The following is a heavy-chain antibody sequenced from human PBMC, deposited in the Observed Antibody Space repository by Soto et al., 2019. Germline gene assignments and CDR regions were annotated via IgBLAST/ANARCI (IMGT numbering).Heavy chain of an antibody. D-gene: IGHD3-9*01. Sequence: SVKVSCKASGGTFSSYAISWVRQAPGQGLEWMGGIIPIFGTANYAQKFQGRVTITADESTSTAYMELSSLRSEDTAVYYCARSGPIATGYSPYYYYGMDVWGQGTTVTVSS. CDR3: ARSGPIATGYSPYYYYGMDV. CDR2: IIPIFGTA. V-gene: IGHV1-69*13. CDR1: GGTFSSYA. J-gene: IGHJ6*02.